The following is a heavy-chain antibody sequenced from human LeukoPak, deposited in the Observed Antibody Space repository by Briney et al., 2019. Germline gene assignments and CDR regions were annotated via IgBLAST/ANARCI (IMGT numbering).Heavy chain of an antibody. CDR3: ARDSSGWLRGLYYFDY. CDR2: IYYGGST. V-gene: IGHV4-59*01. D-gene: IGHD6-19*01. J-gene: IGHJ4*02. Sequence: SETLSLTCTVSGGSISSYYWSWIRQPPGKGLEWIGYIYYGGSTNYNPSLKSRVTISVDTSKNQFSLKLSSVTAADTAVYYCARDSSGWLRGLYYFDYWGQGTLVTVSS. CDR1: GGSISSYY.